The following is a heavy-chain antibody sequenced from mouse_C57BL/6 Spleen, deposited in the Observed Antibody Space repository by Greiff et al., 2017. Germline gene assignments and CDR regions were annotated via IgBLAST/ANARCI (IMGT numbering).Heavy chain of an antibody. CDR2: IDPSDSYT. CDR1: GYTFTSYW. J-gene: IGHJ2*01. Sequence: QVQLQQPGAELVMPGASVKLSCKASGYTFTSYWMHWVTQRPGQGLEWIGEIDPSDSYTNYNQKFKGKSTLTVDKSSSTAYMQLSSLTSEDSSVSYGARTTGTYYFDYWGQGTTLTVSS. D-gene: IGHD4-1*01. CDR3: ARTTGTYYFDY. V-gene: IGHV1-69*01.